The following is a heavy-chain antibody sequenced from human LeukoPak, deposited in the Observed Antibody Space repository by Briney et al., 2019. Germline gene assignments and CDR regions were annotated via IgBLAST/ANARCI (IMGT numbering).Heavy chain of an antibody. J-gene: IGHJ6*02. CDR2: FDPEDDET. CDR1: GYTLTELS. V-gene: IGHV1-24*01. Sequence: ASVKVSCKVSGYTLTELSMHWVRRAPGKGLEWMGGFDPEDDETIYAQKFQGRVTMTEDTSTDTAYMELSSLRSEDTAVYYCASIHRPDVLRFLEWPSARDYYYGMDVWGQGTTVTVSS. CDR3: ASIHRPDVLRFLEWPSARDYYYGMDV. D-gene: IGHD3-3*01.